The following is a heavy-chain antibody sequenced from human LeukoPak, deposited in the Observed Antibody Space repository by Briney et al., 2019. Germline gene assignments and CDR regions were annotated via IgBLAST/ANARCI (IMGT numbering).Heavy chain of an antibody. CDR1: GFTFSSYW. Sequence: LPGGSLRLSCAASGFTFSSYWMHWVRQAPGKGLVWVSRINGDGSETNYAGSVRGRFTISRDNAKSTLYLQMNSLRAEDTAVYYCASGSGDYGDPFDYWGQGTLVTVSS. V-gene: IGHV3-74*01. CDR3: ASGSGDYGDPFDY. J-gene: IGHJ4*02. D-gene: IGHD4-17*01. CDR2: INGDGSET.